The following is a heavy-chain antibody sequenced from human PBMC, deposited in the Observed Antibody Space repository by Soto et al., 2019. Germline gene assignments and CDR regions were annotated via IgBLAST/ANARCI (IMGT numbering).Heavy chain of an antibody. J-gene: IGHJ4*02. CDR3: AKRVYGDYVWFDY. D-gene: IGHD4-17*01. CDR2: ISGDAGST. V-gene: IGHV3-23*01. CDR1: GFSFSDYA. Sequence: EVQLLESGGGLVQPGGSLRLSCAASGFSFSDYAMSWVRKAPGKGLEWVSIISGDAGSTKYADSVKGRFTISRVNSKNTVYLQMNSLRAEDTAVYYCAKRVYGDYVWFDYWGQGTLVTVSS.